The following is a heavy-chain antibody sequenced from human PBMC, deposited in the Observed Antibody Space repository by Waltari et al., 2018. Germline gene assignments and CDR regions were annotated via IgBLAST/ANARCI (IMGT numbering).Heavy chain of an antibody. D-gene: IGHD6-6*01. CDR3: ARDSSSSGKGDY. CDR2: INPSGSST. Sequence: QVQLVQSGAEVKKPGASVTVSCKASGYTFTNYSMHWVRQAPGQGLEWMGIINPSGSSTRYALQFEDSVTMTRDTSTSTVYMQLSSLKSEDTAIYYCARDSSSSGKGDYWGQGTLVTVSS. J-gene: IGHJ4*02. CDR1: GYTFTNYS. V-gene: IGHV1-46*01.